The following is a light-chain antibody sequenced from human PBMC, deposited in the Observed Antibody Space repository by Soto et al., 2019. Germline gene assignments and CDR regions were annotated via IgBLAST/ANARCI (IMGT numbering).Light chain of an antibody. CDR1: QSISSW. J-gene: IGKJ1*01. CDR2: DVS. Sequence: DIQMTHSPSTLSASVGDRVTITCRASQSISSWLAWYQQKPGKAPKVLIYDVSSLESGVPSRFSGSGSGTEFTLTISSLQPDDFATYYCQQFNSYPWTFGQGTKVDI. CDR3: QQFNSYPWT. V-gene: IGKV1-5*01.